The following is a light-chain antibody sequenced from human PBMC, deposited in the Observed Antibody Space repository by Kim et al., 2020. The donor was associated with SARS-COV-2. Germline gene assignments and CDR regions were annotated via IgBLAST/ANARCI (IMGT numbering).Light chain of an antibody. CDR3: QQSNSIPLT. CDR1: QNIKNY. J-gene: IGKJ4*01. CDR2: AAS. V-gene: IGKV1-39*01. Sequence: DIQMTQSPSSLSAPVGDRVTITCRASQNIKNYLNWYQQKPGKAPELLIYAASSLQSGVPSRFSGSGSGTDFTLTISSLQPEDFATYYCQQSNSIPLTFGGGTKVEIK.